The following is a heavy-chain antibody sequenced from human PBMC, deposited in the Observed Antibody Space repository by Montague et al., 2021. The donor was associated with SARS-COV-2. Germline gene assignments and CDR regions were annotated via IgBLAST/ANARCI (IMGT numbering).Heavy chain of an antibody. CDR1: GGSISSGGYY. V-gene: IGHV4-31*03. CDR3: ALNYFRVRPWYGMDA. J-gene: IGHJ6*02. D-gene: IGHD3-10*01. Sequence: TLSLTCTVSGGSISSGGYYWSWIRQHPGKGLEWIGYIYYSGSTYYNPSLKSRVTISVDTSKNQFSLKLSSVTAADTAVYYCALNYFRVRPWYGMDAWGQGTTVTVSS. CDR2: IYYSGST.